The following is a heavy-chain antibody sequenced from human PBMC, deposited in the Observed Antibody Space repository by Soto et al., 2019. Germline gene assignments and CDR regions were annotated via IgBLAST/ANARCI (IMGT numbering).Heavy chain of an antibody. CDR1: GYPFTSYV. CDR2: ISAYNGNT. J-gene: IGHJ4*02. V-gene: IGHV1-18*01. D-gene: IGHD2-15*01. CDR3: VVAAQPYYSDY. Sequence: ASLKVSCKSSGYPFTSYVISWVRQAPGQGLEWMGWISAYNGNTNYAQKLQGRVTMTTDTSTSTAYMELRSLRSDDTAVYYCVVAAQPYYSDYWGQRTLVTVSS.